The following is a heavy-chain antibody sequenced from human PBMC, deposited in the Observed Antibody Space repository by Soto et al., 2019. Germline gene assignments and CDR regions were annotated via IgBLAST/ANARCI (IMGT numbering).Heavy chain of an antibody. D-gene: IGHD3-3*01. CDR2: ISYDGSNK. CDR3: AKDYDFWSGYYNGMDV. CDR1: GLTFSSYG. J-gene: IGHJ6*02. V-gene: IGHV3-30*18. Sequence: GGSLRLSCAASGLTFSSYGMHWVRQAPGKGLEWVAVISYDGSNKYYADSVKGRFTISRDNSKNTLYLQMNSLRAEDTAVYYCAKDYDFWSGYYNGMDVWGQGTTVTVSS.